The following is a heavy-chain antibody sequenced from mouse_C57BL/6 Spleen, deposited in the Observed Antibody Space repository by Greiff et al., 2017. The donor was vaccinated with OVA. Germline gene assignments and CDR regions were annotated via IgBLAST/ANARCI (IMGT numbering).Heavy chain of an antibody. D-gene: IGHD2-4*01. V-gene: IGHV6-3*01. CDR1: GFTFSNYW. Sequence: LQQSGGGLVQPGGSMKLSCVASGFTFSNYWMNWVRQSPEKGLEWVAQIRLKSDNYATHYAESVKGRFTISRDDSKSSVYLQMNNLRAEDTGIYYCTDDYDAGFAYWGQGTLVTVSA. CDR3: TDDYDAGFAY. CDR2: IRLKSDNYAT. J-gene: IGHJ3*01.